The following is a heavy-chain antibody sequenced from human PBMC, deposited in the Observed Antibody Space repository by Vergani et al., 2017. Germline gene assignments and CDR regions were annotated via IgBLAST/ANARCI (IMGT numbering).Heavy chain of an antibody. CDR3: ARGGVGAKGWFFDL. Sequence: EVQLVESGGGLVQPGGSLRLSCAASGFTVSSIYMSWVRQAPGKGVEWVSVIYSGGSTYYADSVKGRFTISRHNSKNALFLQMNSLRAEDTAVYYCARGGVGAKGWFFDLWGRGTLVTVSS. CDR1: GFTVSSIY. CDR2: IYSGGST. V-gene: IGHV3-53*04. D-gene: IGHD1-26*01. J-gene: IGHJ2*01.